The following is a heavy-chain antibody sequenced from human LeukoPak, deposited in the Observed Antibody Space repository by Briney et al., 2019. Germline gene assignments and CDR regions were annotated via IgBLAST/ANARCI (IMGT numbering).Heavy chain of an antibody. CDR2: IIPIFGTA. V-gene: IGHV1-69*06. CDR3: ARFGVPDMITFGGVIN. J-gene: IGHJ4*02. CDR1: GSTFSSYA. Sequence: GSSVKVSCKASGSTFSSYAISWVRQAPGQGLEWMGGIIPIFGTANYAQKFQGRVTITADKSTSTAYMELSSLRSEDTAVYYCARFGVPDMITFGGVINWGQGTLVTVSS. D-gene: IGHD3-16*01.